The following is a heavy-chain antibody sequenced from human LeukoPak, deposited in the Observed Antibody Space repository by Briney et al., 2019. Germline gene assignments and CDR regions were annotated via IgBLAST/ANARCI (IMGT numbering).Heavy chain of an antibody. J-gene: IGHJ4*02. CDR3: TKDQTRIVGATNSFDY. CDR2: ISWNSGSI. Sequence: GGSLRLSCAASGFIFSNYAMHWVRQAPGKGLEWVSGISWNSGSIGYADSVKGRFTISRDNAKNSLYLQMNSLRAEDTALYYCTKDQTRIVGATNSFDYWGQGTLVTVSS. CDR1: GFIFSNYA. D-gene: IGHD1-26*01. V-gene: IGHV3-9*01.